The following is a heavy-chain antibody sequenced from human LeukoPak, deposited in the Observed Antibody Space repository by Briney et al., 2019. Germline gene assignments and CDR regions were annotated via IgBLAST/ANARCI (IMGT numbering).Heavy chain of an antibody. J-gene: IGHJ6*03. V-gene: IGHV3-33*01. CDR2: IWYDGSNK. D-gene: IGHD1-7*01. Sequence: GGSLRLSCAASGFTFSSYGMHWVRQAPGKGLEWVAVIWYDGSNKYYADSVKGRFTISRDNSKNTPYLQMNSLRAEDTAVYYCARGPSITGTTPYYYYMDVWGKGTTVTVS. CDR1: GFTFSSYG. CDR3: ARGPSITGTTPYYYYMDV.